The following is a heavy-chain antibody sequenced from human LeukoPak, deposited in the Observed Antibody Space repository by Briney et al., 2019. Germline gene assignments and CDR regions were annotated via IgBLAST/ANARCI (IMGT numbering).Heavy chain of an antibody. D-gene: IGHD3-22*01. V-gene: IGHV3-74*01. CDR3: ARGGDDSSGYYPLPYYYYYGMDV. CDR1: GFTFSSYW. CDR2: INSDGSNT. Sequence: PGGSLRLSCAASGFTFSSYWMHWVRQAPGKGLVWVSRINSDGSNTSYADSVKGRFTISRDNAKNTLYLQMNSLRAEDTAVYYCARGGDDSSGYYPLPYYYYYGMDVWGQGTTVTVSS. J-gene: IGHJ6*02.